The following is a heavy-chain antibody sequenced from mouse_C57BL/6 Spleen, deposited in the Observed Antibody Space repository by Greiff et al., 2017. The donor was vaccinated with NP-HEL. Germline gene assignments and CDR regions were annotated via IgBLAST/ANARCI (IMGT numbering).Heavy chain of an antibody. CDR1: GYTFTSYW. CDR2: IYPGSGST. J-gene: IGHJ2*01. V-gene: IGHV1-55*01. D-gene: IGHD2-1*01. CDR3: ARSGGYYGNSYAMDY. Sequence: QVQLQQPGAELVKPGASVKMSCKASGYTFTSYWITWVKQRPGQGLEWIGDIYPGSGSTNYNEKFKSKATLTVDTSSSTAYMQLSSLTSEDSAVYYCARSGGYYGNSYAMDYWGQGTTLTVSS.